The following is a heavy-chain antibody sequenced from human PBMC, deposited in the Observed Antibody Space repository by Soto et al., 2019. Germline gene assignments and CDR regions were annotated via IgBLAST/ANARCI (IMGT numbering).Heavy chain of an antibody. CDR2: IYYSGST. J-gene: IGHJ3*02. V-gene: IGHV4-61*05. Sequence: SETLSLTCTVSGGSISSNIYYWGWIRQPPGKGLEWIGYIYYSGSTNYNPSLKSRVTISVDTSKNQFSLNLGSVTAADTAAYYCAPHVSCSGGSCQYDAFAIRGQGTMVTVSS. D-gene: IGHD2-15*01. CDR1: GGSISSNIYY. CDR3: APHVSCSGGSCQYDAFAI.